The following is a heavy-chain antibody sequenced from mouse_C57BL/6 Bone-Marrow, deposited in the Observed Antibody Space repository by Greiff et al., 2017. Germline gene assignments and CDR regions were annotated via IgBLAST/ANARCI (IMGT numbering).Heavy chain of an antibody. D-gene: IGHD2-1*01. J-gene: IGHJ4*01. CDR3: ARERNYGNYVNAMDY. V-gene: IGHV1-80*01. CDR2: IYPGDGDT. CDR1: GYAFSSYW. Sequence: VQLQPSGAELVKPGASVKISCKASGYAFSSYWMNCVKQRPGKGLGWIGQIYPGDGDTNYNGKFKGKATLTADKSSSTAYMQLSSLTSEDSAVYFCARERNYGNYVNAMDYWGQGTSVTVSS.